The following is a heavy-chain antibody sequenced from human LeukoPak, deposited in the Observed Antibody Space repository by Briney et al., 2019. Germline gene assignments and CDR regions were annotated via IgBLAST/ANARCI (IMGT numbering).Heavy chain of an antibody. CDR1: GLTFSSYA. J-gene: IGHJ4*02. V-gene: IGHV4-34*01. CDR3: ARGTLAPPSPPYYFDY. Sequence: GSLRLSCAASGLTFSSYAMTWIRQPPGKGLEWIGEINHSGSTNYNPSLKSRVTISVDTSKNQFSLKLSSVTAADTAVYYCARGTLAPPSPPYYFDYWGQGTLVTVSS. CDR2: INHSGST.